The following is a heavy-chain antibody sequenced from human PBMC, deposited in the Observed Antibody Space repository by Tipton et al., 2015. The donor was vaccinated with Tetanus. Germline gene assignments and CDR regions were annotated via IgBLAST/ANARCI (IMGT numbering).Heavy chain of an antibody. Sequence: SLRLSCAASGFMFRDYWMNWVRQAPGKRLEWVATIKEDGGEKYYVDSVKGRFAISRDNAKNLVFLQMSSLRAEDTAVYYCATALESPYGPGSYFYGWDVWGLGTTVTVS. CDR2: IKEDGGEK. CDR3: ATALESPYGPGSYFYGWDV. D-gene: IGHD3-10*01. V-gene: IGHV3-7*03. CDR1: GFMFRDYW. J-gene: IGHJ6*02.